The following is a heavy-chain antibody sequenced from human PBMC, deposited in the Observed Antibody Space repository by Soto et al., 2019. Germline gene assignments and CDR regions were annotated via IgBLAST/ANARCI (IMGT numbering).Heavy chain of an antibody. V-gene: IGHV3-30*18. CDR3: AKDLLQQWLNYYYYYGMDV. CDR1: GFTFSSYG. CDR2: ISYDGSNK. J-gene: IGHJ6*02. Sequence: PGGSLRLSCAASGFTFSSYGMHWVRQAPGKGLEWVAVISYDGSNKYYADSVKGRFTISRDNSKNTLYLQMNSLRAEDTAVYYCAKDLLQQWLNYYYYYGMDVWGQGTTVTVSS. D-gene: IGHD6-19*01.